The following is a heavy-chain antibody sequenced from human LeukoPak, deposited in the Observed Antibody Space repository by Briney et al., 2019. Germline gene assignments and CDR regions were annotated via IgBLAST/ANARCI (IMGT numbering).Heavy chain of an antibody. J-gene: IGHJ4*02. CDR1: GGSISSYY. CDR3: ARAGYSYGTGYYFDY. D-gene: IGHD5-18*01. V-gene: IGHV4-59*01. CDR2: IYYTGAT. Sequence: SETLSLTCTVSGGSISSYYWGWIRLPPGKGLEWIGYIYYTGATYYNPSLKSRVTISLDTSKNQFSLKLSSVTAADAAVYYCARAGYSYGTGYYFDYWGQGALVTVSS.